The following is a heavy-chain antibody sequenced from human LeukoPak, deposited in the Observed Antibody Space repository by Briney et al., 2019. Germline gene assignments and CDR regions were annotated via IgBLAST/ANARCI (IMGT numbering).Heavy chain of an antibody. CDR1: GGSFSGYY. CDR2: INHSGST. V-gene: IGHV4-34*01. Sequence: SETLSLTCAVCGGSFSGYYWSWIRQPPGKGLEWIGEINHSGSTNYNPSLKSRVTISVDTSKNQFSLKLSSVTAADTAVYYCARGKWLRLNYYYGMDVWGQGTTVTVSS. CDR3: ARGKWLRLNYYYGMDV. D-gene: IGHD5-12*01. J-gene: IGHJ6*02.